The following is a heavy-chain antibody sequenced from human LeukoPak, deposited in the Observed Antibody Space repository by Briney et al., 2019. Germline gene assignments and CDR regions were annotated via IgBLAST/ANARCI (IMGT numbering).Heavy chain of an antibody. D-gene: IGHD1-1*01. CDR2: ISAYNGNT. J-gene: IGHJ2*01. CDR1: ASSLTSYG. Sequence: SCEHSASSLTSYGIWWVRLALEKGLEWMGLISAYNGNTNYAQKLQGRVTMTTDTSTGTAYMELRSLRSDDTAVYYCAREDWAWRYFDLWGRGTLVTVSS. V-gene: IGHV1-18*01. CDR3: AREDWAWRYFDL.